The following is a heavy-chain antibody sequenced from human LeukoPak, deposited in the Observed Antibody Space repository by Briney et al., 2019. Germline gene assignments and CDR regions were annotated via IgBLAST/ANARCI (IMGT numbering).Heavy chain of an antibody. CDR3: ATGTIAAGIYGMDV. D-gene: IGHD6-13*01. CDR1: GYTFTSYD. Sequence: ASVKVSCKASGYTFTSYDINWVRQATGQGLEWMGWMNPNSGNTGYAQKFQGRVTMTRNTSISTAYMELSRLRSDDTAVYYCATGTIAAGIYGMDVWGQGTTVTVSS. J-gene: IGHJ6*02. CDR2: MNPNSGNT. V-gene: IGHV1-8*01.